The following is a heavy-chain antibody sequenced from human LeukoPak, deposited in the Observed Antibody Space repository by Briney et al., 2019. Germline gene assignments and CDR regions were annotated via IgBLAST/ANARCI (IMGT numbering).Heavy chain of an antibody. CDR2: IKDDGSAQ. CDR3: ARHIVGEQNFDY. J-gene: IGHJ4*02. Sequence: GGSLRLPCAASGFTFGAYWMSWFHQAPGKGPEWVASIKDDGSAQFYVDSLEGRFTISRDNAKNTLYLQMDTMRVEDTAVYYCARHIVGEQNFDYWSQGTLVTVSS. D-gene: IGHD3-16*02. CDR1: GFTFGAYW. V-gene: IGHV3-7*01.